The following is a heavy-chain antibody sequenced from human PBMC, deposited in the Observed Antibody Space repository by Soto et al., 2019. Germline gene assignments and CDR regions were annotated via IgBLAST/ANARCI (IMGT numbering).Heavy chain of an antibody. V-gene: IGHV4-31*03. CDR2: IYYSGTT. D-gene: IGHD3-22*01. CDR3: ATSFGSSGYWGY. J-gene: IGHJ4*02. CDR1: GGSINSGGYY. Sequence: QVQLQESGPGLVKPSQTLSLTCTVSGGSINSGGYYWSWLRQLPGKGLEYIGYIYYSGTTYYNPSLKSRVTISIDTSKSQFSLKLSSVTAADTAVYYCATSFGSSGYWGYWGQGTLVTVSS.